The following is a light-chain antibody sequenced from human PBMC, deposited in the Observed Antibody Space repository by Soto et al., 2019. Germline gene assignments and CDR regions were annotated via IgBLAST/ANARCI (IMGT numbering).Light chain of an antibody. CDR3: QQYGSSPWT. V-gene: IGKV3-20*01. CDR1: QSITSSY. Sequence: EIVLTQSPGALSLSPGESATLSCRASQSITSSYLAWYQQKPGLTPRLLIYGASSRATGIPDRFSGSGSGTDFTLTISRLEPEDFAVFYCQQYGSSPWTFGQGTKVEIK. J-gene: IGKJ1*01. CDR2: GAS.